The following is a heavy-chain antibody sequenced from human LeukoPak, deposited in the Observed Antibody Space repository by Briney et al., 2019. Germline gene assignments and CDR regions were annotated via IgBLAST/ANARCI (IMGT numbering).Heavy chain of an antibody. CDR2: INPNSGGT. V-gene: IGHV1-2*02. D-gene: IGHD5-24*01. CDR3: AREGDGYTY. CDR1: GYTFTGYY. J-gene: IGHJ4*02. Sequence: GASVKVSCKASGYTFTGYYMHWVRQAPGQGLEWMGWINPNSGGTKYAQKFQGRVTMTRDTSMNTAYMELSSLKSDDTAVYYCAREGDGYTYWGQGTLVTVSS.